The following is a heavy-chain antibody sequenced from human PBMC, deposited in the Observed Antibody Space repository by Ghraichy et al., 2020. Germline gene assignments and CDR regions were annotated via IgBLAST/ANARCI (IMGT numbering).Heavy chain of an antibody. Sequence: GGSLRLSCEASEFTFTSYGMHWVRQAPGQGLEWVAAISSDGSQKFYADSVQGRFTISRDNSKSTLYLQMNSLRDEDTAMYYCAKNPVVGLWYVDLWGRGTLVTVSS. CDR2: ISSDGSQK. CDR3: AKNPVVGLWYVDL. CDR1: EFTFTSYG. D-gene: IGHD2-21*01. J-gene: IGHJ2*01. V-gene: IGHV3-30*18.